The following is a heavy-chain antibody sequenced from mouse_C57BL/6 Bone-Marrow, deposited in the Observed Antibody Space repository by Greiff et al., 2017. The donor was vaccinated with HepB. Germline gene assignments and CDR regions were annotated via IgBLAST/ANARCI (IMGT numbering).Heavy chain of an antibody. CDR1: GFTFSDFY. J-gene: IGHJ4*01. CDR3: ARGPGYYYAMDY. V-gene: IGHV7-1*01. Sequence: EVKLMESGGGLVQSGRSLRLSCATSGFTFSDFYMEWVRQAPGKGLEWIAASRNKANDYTTEYSASVKGRFIVSRDTSQSILYLQMNALRAEDTAIYFCARGPGYYYAMDYWGQGTSVTVSS. CDR2: SRNKANDYTT. D-gene: IGHD4-1*01.